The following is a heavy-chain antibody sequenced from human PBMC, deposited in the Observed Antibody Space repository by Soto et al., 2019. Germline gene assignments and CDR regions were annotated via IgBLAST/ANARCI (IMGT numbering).Heavy chain of an antibody. J-gene: IGHJ2*01. CDR2: IIPIFGTA. D-gene: IGHD2-15*01. CDR1: GGTFSSYA. V-gene: IGHV1-69*01. Sequence: QVQLVQSGAEVKKPGSSVKVSCKASGGTFSSYAISWVRQAPGQGLEWMGGIIPIFGTANYAQKFQGRVTITADESTSTAYMELSSLRPEDTAVYYCASGGYCSGGSCYWYFDLWGRGTLVTVSS. CDR3: ASGGYCSGGSCYWYFDL.